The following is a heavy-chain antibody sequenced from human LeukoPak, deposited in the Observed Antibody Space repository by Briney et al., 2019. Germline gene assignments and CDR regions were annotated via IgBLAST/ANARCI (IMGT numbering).Heavy chain of an antibody. CDR2: IWYDGSNK. D-gene: IGHD3-22*01. CDR1: GFTFSSYG. J-gene: IGHJ4*02. V-gene: IGHV3-33*01. Sequence: GRSLRLSCAASGFTFSSYGMHWVRQAPGKGLEWVAVIWYDGSNKYYADSVKGRFTISRDNSKNTLYLQMNSLRVEDTAVYYCARERLYYYDSSGFYDYFDYWGQGTLVTVSS. CDR3: ARERLYYYDSSGFYDYFDY.